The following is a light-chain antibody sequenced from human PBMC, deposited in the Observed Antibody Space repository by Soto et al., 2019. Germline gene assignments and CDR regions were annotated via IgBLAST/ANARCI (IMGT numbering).Light chain of an antibody. J-gene: IGKJ1*01. CDR3: QQYSRAPLT. CDR1: QSVTDNY. CDR2: GAS. V-gene: IGKV3-20*01. Sequence: EIVLTQSPATLSLSPGERATLSCRASQSVTDNYLAWYQQKPGQAPRLVIPGASSRTSGIPDRFSASGSGTDFTLTICRLEPEDFAVYYCQQYSRAPLTFGQGTKVDIK.